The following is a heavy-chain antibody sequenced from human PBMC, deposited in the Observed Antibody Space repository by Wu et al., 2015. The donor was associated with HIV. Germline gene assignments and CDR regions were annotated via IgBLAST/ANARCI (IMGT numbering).Heavy chain of an antibody. CDR1: GGTFSSYA. J-gene: IGHJ3*02. CDR2: IIPIFGTA. D-gene: IGHD5-12*01. V-gene: IGHV1-69*01. Sequence: QVQPVQSGAEVKKPGSSVKVSCKASGGTFSSYAISWVRQAPGQGLEWMGGIIPIFGTANYAQKFQGRVTITTDESTSTAYMELSSLRSEDTAVYYCARDNDSGYDSLDAFDIWGQGTMVTVSS. CDR3: ARDNDSGYDSLDAFDI.